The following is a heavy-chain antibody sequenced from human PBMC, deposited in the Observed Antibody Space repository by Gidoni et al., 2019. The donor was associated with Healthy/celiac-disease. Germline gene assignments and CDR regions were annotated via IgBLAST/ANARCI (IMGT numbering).Heavy chain of an antibody. CDR2: IYYSGST. J-gene: IGHJ5*02. D-gene: IGHD2-2*01. CDR1: GGSISSYY. Sequence: GGSISSYYWSWIRQPPGKGLEWIGYIYYSGSTNYNPSLKSRVTISVDTSKNQFSLKLSSVTAADTAVYYCAREETYQLHPLGWFDPWGQGTLVTVSS. CDR3: AREETYQLHPLGWFDP. V-gene: IGHV4-59*01.